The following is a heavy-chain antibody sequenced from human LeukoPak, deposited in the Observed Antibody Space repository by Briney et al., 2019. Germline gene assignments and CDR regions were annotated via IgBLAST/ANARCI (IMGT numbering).Heavy chain of an antibody. CDR3: ARSFAYRTVLDY. D-gene: IGHD2-21*01. J-gene: IGHJ4*02. CDR1: GGSISNYN. V-gene: IGHV4-4*07. CDR2: IYTSGST. Sequence: SETLSLTCTVSGGSISNYNWSWVRQPAGKGLEWIGRIYTSGSTNYNPSLKSRVTISVDTSKNQFSLKLSFLTAADTAVYYCARSFAYRTVLDYWGQGTLVTVSS.